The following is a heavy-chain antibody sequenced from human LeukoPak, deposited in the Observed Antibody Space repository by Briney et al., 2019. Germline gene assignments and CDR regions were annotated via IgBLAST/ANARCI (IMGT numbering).Heavy chain of an antibody. Sequence: ASVKVSCKASGYTFTGYYMHWVRQAPGQGLEWMGWINPNSGGTNYTQKFQGRVTMTRDTSISTAYMELSRLRSDDTAVYYCARHRITMVRGVIGYWGQGTLVTVSS. CDR2: INPNSGGT. D-gene: IGHD3-10*01. CDR1: GYTFTGYY. CDR3: ARHRITMVRGVIGY. V-gene: IGHV1-2*02. J-gene: IGHJ4*02.